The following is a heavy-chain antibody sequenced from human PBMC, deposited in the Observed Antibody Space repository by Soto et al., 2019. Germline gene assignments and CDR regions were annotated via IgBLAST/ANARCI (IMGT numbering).Heavy chain of an antibody. D-gene: IGHD3-16*01. CDR3: ARGGGLVFAY. CDR2: IYYSGST. Sequence: QVQLQESGPGLLKPSETLSLPCTVSGGSISSYHWSWIRQPPGKGLEWIGYIYYSGSTNYNPSLKSRVTISADTSKNQFSQKLSSVTAADTAVYYCARGGGLVFAYWGQGTLVTVSS. V-gene: IGHV4-59*01. CDR1: GGSISSYH. J-gene: IGHJ4*02.